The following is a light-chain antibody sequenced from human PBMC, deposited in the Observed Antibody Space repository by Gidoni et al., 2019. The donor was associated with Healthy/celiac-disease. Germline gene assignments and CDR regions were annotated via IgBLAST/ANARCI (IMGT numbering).Light chain of an antibody. CDR3: QSYDSSLSGYVV. J-gene: IGLJ2*01. V-gene: IGLV1-40*01. Sequence: QSVLTQPPSVSWAPGQRVTISCTGSSSNIGAGYDVHWYQQLPGTAPKLLIYGNSTRPSGVPDRFSGSKSGTSASLAITGLQAEDEADYYCQSYDSSLSGYVVFGGGTKLTVL. CDR2: GNS. CDR1: SSNIGAGYD.